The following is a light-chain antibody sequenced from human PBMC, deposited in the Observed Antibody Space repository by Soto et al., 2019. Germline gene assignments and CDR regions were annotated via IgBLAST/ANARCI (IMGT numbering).Light chain of an antibody. J-gene: IGKJ1*01. CDR3: QEYGSSPWT. Sequence: EIELTQSPGTLSLYPGERATLSCRASQSVSSSYLAWYQQKPGQAPRLLIYGASSRATGIPDRFSGSGSGTDFTLTISRLEPEDFAVYYCQEYGSSPWTFGQGTKVDIK. CDR1: QSVSSSY. V-gene: IGKV3-20*01. CDR2: GAS.